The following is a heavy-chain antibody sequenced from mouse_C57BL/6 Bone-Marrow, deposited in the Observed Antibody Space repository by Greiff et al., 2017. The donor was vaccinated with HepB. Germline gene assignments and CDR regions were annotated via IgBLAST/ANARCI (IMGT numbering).Heavy chain of an antibody. CDR2: ISNGGGST. V-gene: IGHV5-12*01. CDR1: GFTFSDYY. J-gene: IGHJ1*03. CDR3: ARQGITTDWYFDV. Sequence: EVQVVESGGGLVQPGGSLKLSCAASGFTFSDYYMYWVRQTPEKRLEWVAYISNGGGSTYYPDTVKGRFTISRDNAKNTLYLQMSRLKSEDTAMYYCARQGITTDWYFDVWGTGTTVTVSS. D-gene: IGHD1-1*01.